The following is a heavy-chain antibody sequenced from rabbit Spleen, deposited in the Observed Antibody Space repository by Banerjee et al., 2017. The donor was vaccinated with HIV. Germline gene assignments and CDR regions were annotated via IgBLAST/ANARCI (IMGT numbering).Heavy chain of an antibody. CDR1: AFSFSDRDV. J-gene: IGHJ6*01. CDR3: ARDAGTSFSTYGMDL. V-gene: IGHV1S45*01. D-gene: IGHD8-1*01. Sequence: QEQLVESGGGLVQPGGSLTLTCKASAFSFSDRDVMCWVRQAPGKGLEWIGCINTATGKAVYASWAKGRFTISKTSSTTVTLQMTSLTAADTATYFCARDAGTSFSTYGMDLWGQGTLVTVS. CDR2: INTATGKA.